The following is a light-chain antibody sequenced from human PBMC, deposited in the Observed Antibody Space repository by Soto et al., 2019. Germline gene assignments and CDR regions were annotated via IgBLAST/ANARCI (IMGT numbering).Light chain of an antibody. Sequence: DIQMTQSPASLSASVGDRVTITCRASQGISSYLAWYQQRPGKVPKVLIYAASTLHSGVPSRFSGSGSGTDFTLTISNVQAEDVATYYCQHYYNAPETFGQGNKVEI. J-gene: IGKJ1*01. CDR3: QHYYNAPET. CDR1: QGISSY. CDR2: AAS. V-gene: IGKV1-27*01.